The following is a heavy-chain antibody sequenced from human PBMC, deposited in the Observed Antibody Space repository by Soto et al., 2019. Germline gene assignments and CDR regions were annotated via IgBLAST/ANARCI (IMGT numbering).Heavy chain of an antibody. CDR2: LNPNGGST. CDR1: GYIFINYY. Sequence: QVHLVQSGAEVKKPGASVKVSCKASGYIFINYYIHWVRQAPGQGLEWIGILNPNGGSTNYSQKFRGRVTTARHTSTSTVYMDLSSLSSDDTAVYYCARDLAAADYWGQGTLVTVSS. D-gene: IGHD6-13*01. J-gene: IGHJ4*02. CDR3: ARDLAAADY. V-gene: IGHV1-46*01.